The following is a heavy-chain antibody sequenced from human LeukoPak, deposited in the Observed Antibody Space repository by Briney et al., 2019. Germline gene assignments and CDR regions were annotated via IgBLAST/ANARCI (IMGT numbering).Heavy chain of an antibody. D-gene: IGHD6-13*01. Sequence: GGSLRLSCAASGFTFSSYAMSWVRQAPGKGLEWVSAISGSGGSTYYADSVKGRFTISRDNSKNTLYLQMNSLRAEDTAVYYCARALLGDYSSSWYYFDYWGQGTLVTVSS. V-gene: IGHV3-23*01. CDR3: ARALLGDYSSSWYYFDY. J-gene: IGHJ4*02. CDR1: GFTFSSYA. CDR2: ISGSGGST.